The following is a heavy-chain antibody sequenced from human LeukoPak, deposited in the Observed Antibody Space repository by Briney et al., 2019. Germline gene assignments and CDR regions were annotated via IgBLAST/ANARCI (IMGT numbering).Heavy chain of an antibody. CDR3: AKDKTYYYDSSGYFDY. CDR1: GFTFDDYA. CDR2: ISWNSGSI. D-gene: IGHD3-22*01. Sequence: PGGSLRLSCAASGFTFDDYATHWVRQAPGKGLEWVSGISWNSGSIGYADSVKGRFTISRDNAKNSLYLQMNSLRAEDMALYYCAKDKTYYYDSSGYFDYWGRGTLVTVSS. V-gene: IGHV3-9*03. J-gene: IGHJ4*02.